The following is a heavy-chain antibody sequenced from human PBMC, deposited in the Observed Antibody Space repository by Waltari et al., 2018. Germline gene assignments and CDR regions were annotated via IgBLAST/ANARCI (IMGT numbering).Heavy chain of an antibody. J-gene: IGHJ5*02. D-gene: IGHD2-2*01. CDR1: GGSLSSSSYY. V-gene: IGHV4-39*01. CDR2: IYYSGST. CDR3: ASTIVVVPAAITGWFDP. Sequence: QLQLQESGPGLVKPSETLSLTCTVSGGSLSSSSYYWGWIRQPPGTGLEWIGSIYYSGSTYYNPSLKSRVTISVDTSKNQFSLKLSSVTAADTAVYYCASTIVVVPAAITGWFDPWGQGTLVTVSS.